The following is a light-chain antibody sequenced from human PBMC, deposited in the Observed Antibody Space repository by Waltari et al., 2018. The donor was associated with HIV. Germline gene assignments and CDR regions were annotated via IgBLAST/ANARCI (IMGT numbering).Light chain of an antibody. V-gene: IGLV2-8*01. CDR3: SSFAGSDDGVV. CDR1: ISDIGSYNY. Sequence: ISCTGAISDIGSYNYVSWYQQHPDKAPKLIIYEVNKRPSGVPDRFSGAKSGNVASLSVSGLQADDEADYFCSSFAGSDDGVVFGGGTKLTVL. J-gene: IGLJ2*01. CDR2: EVN.